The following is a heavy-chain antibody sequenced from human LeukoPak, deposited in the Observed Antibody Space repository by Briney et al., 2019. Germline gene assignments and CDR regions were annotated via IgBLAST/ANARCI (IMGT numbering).Heavy chain of an antibody. CDR1: GYTFSNNG. D-gene: IGHD6-19*01. CDR2: IRYDGSNK. J-gene: IGHJ4*02. CDR3: ARGGAGFGWPDS. V-gene: IGHV3-30*02. Sequence: GGSLRLSCAASGYTFSNNGMHWVRQAPGKGLEWVAFIRYDGSNKYYADSVKGRFSISRDNSKNTLYLQMNSLGTEDTAVYYCARGGAGFGWPDSWGQGTLVTVSS.